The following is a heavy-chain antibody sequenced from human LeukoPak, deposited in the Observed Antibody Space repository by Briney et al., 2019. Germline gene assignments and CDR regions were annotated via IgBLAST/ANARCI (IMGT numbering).Heavy chain of an antibody. J-gene: IGHJ4*02. CDR2: IIGGAGGT. D-gene: IGHD3-10*01. Sequence: GGTLRLSCAASGFSFSSHGMSWVRQAPGKGLEWVSGIIGGAGGTYYADSVKGRFTISRDNAKNSLYLQMNSLRAEDTAVYYCASTSDLWFGEFDFDYWGQGTLVTVSS. CDR3: ASTSDLWFGEFDFDY. V-gene: IGHV3-23*01. CDR1: GFSFSSHG.